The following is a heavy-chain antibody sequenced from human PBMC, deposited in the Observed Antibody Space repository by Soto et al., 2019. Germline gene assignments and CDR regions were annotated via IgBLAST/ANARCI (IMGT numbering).Heavy chain of an antibody. CDR1: GFTFSTYG. CDR3: AKGFSYSVIDY. Sequence: QVQLVESGGGVVQPGRSLRLSCAASGFTFSTYGMHWVRQAPGKGLEWVAVISYDGSNKYYADSVKGRFTISRDNSKHTLYLPMSSLRADDTAVYYCAKGFSYSVIDYWGQGTLVTVSS. D-gene: IGHD5-18*01. V-gene: IGHV3-30*18. J-gene: IGHJ4*02. CDR2: ISYDGSNK.